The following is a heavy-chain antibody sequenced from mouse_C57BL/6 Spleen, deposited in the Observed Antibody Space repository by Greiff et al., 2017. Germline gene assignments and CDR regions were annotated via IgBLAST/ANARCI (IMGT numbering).Heavy chain of an antibody. CDR2: ISDGGSYT. V-gene: IGHV5-4*01. J-gene: IGHJ3*01. D-gene: IGHD2-4*01. CDR1: GFTFSSYA. Sequence: DVMLVESGGGLVKPGGSLKLSCAASGFTFSSYAMSWVRQTPEKRLEWVATISDGGSYTYYPDSVKGRFTISRDNAKNNLYLQMSHLKSEDTAMYYCARDTRLRGGFAYWGQGTLVTVSA. CDR3: ARDTRLRGGFAY.